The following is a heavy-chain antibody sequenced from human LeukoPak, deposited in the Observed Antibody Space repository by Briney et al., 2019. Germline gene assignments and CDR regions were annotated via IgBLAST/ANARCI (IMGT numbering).Heavy chain of an antibody. D-gene: IGHD6-19*01. J-gene: IGHJ6*02. Sequence: PSETLSLTCTVSGGSISSSSYYWGWIRQPPGKGLEWIGSIYYSGSTYYNPSLKSRVTISVDTSKNQFSLKLSSVTAADTAVYYCARHDSSGWYGEADYGMDVWGQGTTVTVSS. CDR2: IYYSGST. CDR1: GGSISSSSYY. CDR3: ARHDSSGWYGEADYGMDV. V-gene: IGHV4-39*01.